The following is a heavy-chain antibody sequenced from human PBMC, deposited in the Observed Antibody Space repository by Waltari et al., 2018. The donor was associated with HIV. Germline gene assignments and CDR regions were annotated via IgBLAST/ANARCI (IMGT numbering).Heavy chain of an antibody. D-gene: IGHD1-26*01. CDR2: IYPADSDT. V-gene: IGHV5-51*03. CDR1: GYSFTSYW. J-gene: IGHJ3*02. Sequence: EVQLVQSGAEVKKPGQSLKISCKGSGYSFTSYWIGWVRQAPGTGREWMGDIYPADSDTTYNPSFRGQVTISVDTSISTAYVQWRSLKASDTAVYFCARRLVGADAFEIWGQGTEVIVSS. CDR3: ARRLVGADAFEI.